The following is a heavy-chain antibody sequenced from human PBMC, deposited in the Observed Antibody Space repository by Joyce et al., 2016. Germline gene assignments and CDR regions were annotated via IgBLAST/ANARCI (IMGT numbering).Heavy chain of an antibody. J-gene: IGHJ4*02. CDR3: ARSRLKVSGYYSLPDY. CDR1: GFNFSSYG. D-gene: IGHD3-22*01. Sequence: QVQLVESGEGVVQPGRSLRLSCAASGFNFSSYGMHWVRQAPGKGLGWVAVMGFDGSQEYYADSVKGRFIISRDNSKNTVFLQMNSLRAEDTAVYYCARSRLKVSGYYSLPDYWGQGSLVTVSS. V-gene: IGHV3-33*01. CDR2: MGFDGSQE.